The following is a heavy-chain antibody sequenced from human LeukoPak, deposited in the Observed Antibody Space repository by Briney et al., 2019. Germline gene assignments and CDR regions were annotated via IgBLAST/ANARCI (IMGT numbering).Heavy chain of an antibody. Sequence: GASVKVSCKTSGYTFTYYAISWVRQAPGQGLEWMGWINAYNGNTNDAQKFQGRVTMTTDTSTSTAYMELRSLRSDDTAVYYCARGEKPYDYWGQGTLVSVSS. CDR1: GYTFTYYA. J-gene: IGHJ4*02. CDR2: INAYNGNT. V-gene: IGHV1-18*01. CDR3: ARGEKPYDY. D-gene: IGHD1-26*01.